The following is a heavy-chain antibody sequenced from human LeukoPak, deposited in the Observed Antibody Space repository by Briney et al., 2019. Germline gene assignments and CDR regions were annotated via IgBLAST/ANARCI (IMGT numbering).Heavy chain of an antibody. Sequence: GGSLRLSCAASGFTVSSNYMSWVRQAPGKGLEWVSSISSSSSYIYYADSAKGRFTISRDNAKNSLYLQMNSLRAEDTAVYYCARDRTSIAAHFDYWGQGTLVTVSS. CDR2: ISSSSSYI. J-gene: IGHJ4*02. D-gene: IGHD6-6*01. CDR3: ARDRTSIAAHFDY. CDR1: GFTVSSNY. V-gene: IGHV3-21*01.